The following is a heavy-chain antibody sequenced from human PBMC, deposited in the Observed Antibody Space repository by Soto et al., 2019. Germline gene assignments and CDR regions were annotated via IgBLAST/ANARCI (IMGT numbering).Heavy chain of an antibody. D-gene: IGHD3-22*01. J-gene: IGHJ4*02. CDR2: IYYSGTT. Sequence: SETLSLTCSVSGGSINSYTNYWSWIRQTPSRGLEWIGYIYYSGTTYYNPSLKSRVTISIDTSKNQFSLSLTSVVAADTAVYYCVREIGDSFDSSGYPDHWGQGILVTVSS. CDR1: GGSINSYTNY. V-gene: IGHV4-30-4*01. CDR3: VREIGDSFDSSGYPDH.